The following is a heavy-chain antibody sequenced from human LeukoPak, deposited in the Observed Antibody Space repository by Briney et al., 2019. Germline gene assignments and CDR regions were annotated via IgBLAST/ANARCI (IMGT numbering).Heavy chain of an antibody. CDR1: GGSISSGDYY. Sequence: PSETLSLTCTVSGGSISSGDYYWSWIRQPPGEGLEWIGYIYYSGSTYYNPSLKSRVTISVDTSKNQFSLKLSSVTAADTAVYYCARGIRGRMITFPHAYYFDYWGQGTLVTVSS. J-gene: IGHJ4*02. CDR2: IYYSGST. CDR3: ARGIRGRMITFPHAYYFDY. V-gene: IGHV4-30-4*01. D-gene: IGHD3-16*01.